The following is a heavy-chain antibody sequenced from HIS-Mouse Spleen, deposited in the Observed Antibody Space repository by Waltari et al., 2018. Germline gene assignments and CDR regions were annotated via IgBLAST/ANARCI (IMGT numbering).Heavy chain of an antibody. CDR3: TTVSSSFDY. J-gene: IGHJ4*02. CDR1: GFTFSNAW. Sequence: EVQLVESGGGLVKPGGSLRLSCAASGFTFSNAWMSWVGQAPGKGLEWVGRIKSKTEGGTTDYAAPVKGRFTISRDDSKNTLYLQMNSLKTEDTAVYYCTTVSSSFDYWGQGTLVTVSS. V-gene: IGHV3-15*01. CDR2: IKSKTEGGTT. D-gene: IGHD6-6*01.